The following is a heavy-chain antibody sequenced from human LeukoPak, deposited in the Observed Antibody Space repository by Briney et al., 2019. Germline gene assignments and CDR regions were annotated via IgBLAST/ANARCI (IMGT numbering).Heavy chain of an antibody. CDR3: AKNAGYSYGLYYFDY. CDR2: IISSGGVT. D-gene: IGHD5-18*01. Sequence: ERSLRLSCTASGFPFSSYAMSWVRQAPGKGLEWVSSIISSGGVTYYTDSLKGRFTISRDNSRNTVYLRMDSLRAEDSAVYYCAKNAGYSYGLYYFDYWGQGTLVTVSS. J-gene: IGHJ4*02. V-gene: IGHV3-23*01. CDR1: GFPFSSYA.